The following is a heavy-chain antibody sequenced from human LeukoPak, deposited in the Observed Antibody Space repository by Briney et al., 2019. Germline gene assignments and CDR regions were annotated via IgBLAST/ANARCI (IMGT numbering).Heavy chain of an antibody. CDR2: ISSSGSTI. J-gene: IGHJ4*02. CDR3: ARQYSYGSRAFDY. D-gene: IGHD5-18*01. V-gene: IGHV3-48*04. Sequence: GRSLRLSCAASGFTFGSYAMHWIRQAPGKGLEWVSYISSSGSTIYYADSVKGRFTISRDNAKNSLYLQMNSLRAEDTAVYYCARQYSYGSRAFDYWGQGTLVTVSS. CDR1: GFTFGSYA.